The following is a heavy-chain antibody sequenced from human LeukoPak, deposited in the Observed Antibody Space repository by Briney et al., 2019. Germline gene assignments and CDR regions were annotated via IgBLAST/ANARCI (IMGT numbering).Heavy chain of an antibody. V-gene: IGHV1-2*02. CDR1: GYTFTGYY. J-gene: IGHJ4*02. Sequence: ASVKVSCKASGYTFTGYYMHWVRQAPGQGLEWMGWINPNSGGTNYAQKFQGRVTMTRDTSISTAYMELSRLRSDDTAVYYCARVYLGGDGYMRDYWGQGTLVSVSS. CDR3: ARVYLGGDGYMRDY. D-gene: IGHD5-24*01. CDR2: INPNSGGT.